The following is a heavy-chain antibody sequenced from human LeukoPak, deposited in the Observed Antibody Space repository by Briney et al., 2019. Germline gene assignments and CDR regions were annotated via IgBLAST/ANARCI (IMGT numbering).Heavy chain of an antibody. D-gene: IGHD3-10*01. V-gene: IGHV3-21*01. Sequence: GGSLRLSCAASGFTFSSYSMNWVRQAPGKGLEWVSSISSSSSYIYYADSVKGRFTISRDNAKNSLYLQMNSLRAEDTTVYYCARDDPGGWEWLGELSAVYWGQGTLVTVSS. J-gene: IGHJ4*02. CDR2: ISSSSSYI. CDR3: ARDDPGGWEWLGELSAVY. CDR1: GFTFSSYS.